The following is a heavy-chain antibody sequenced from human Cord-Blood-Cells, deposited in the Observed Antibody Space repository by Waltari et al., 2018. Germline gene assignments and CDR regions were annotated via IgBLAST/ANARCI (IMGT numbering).Heavy chain of an antibody. D-gene: IGHD6-13*01. V-gene: IGHV1-2*02. CDR3: ERDSGIAAALFDY. CDR2: INPNSGGT. CDR1: EYTFTGYY. Sequence: QVQLVQSGAEVKKPGASVKVSCKASEYTFTGYYIPWVRQAPGQGLEWMGWINPNSGGTNYAQKFQGRVTMTRDTSISTAHMELSRLRSDDTAVYYCERDSGIAAALFDYWGQGTLVTVSS. J-gene: IGHJ4*02.